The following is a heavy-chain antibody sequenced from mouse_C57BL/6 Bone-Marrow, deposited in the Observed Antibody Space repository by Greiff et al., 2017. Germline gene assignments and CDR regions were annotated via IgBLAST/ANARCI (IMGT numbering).Heavy chain of an antibody. CDR2: IWSGGST. Sequence: VMLVESGPGLVQPSQSLSITCTVSGFSLTSYGVHWVRQSPGKGLEWLGVIWSGGSTDYTAAFISRLSISKDNSKSQVFFKMNSLQADDTAIYYCARSYGNYVDYWGQGTTLTVSS. V-gene: IGHV2-2*01. J-gene: IGHJ2*01. CDR1: GFSLTSYG. CDR3: ARSYGNYVDY. D-gene: IGHD2-1*01.